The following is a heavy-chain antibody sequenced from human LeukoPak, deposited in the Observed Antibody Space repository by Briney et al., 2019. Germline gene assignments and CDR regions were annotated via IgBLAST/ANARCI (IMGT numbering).Heavy chain of an antibody. D-gene: IGHD2-8*02. Sequence: ASAKVSCKSFGFTXTNYLLHWVRQAPGQGLEWVGRIAPSVDTTNYAQKFRGRVTMTRDTSTSTVYMELSSLRSDDTAIYYCVREESGGYFDYWGQGTLVTVSS. CDR2: IAPSVDTT. V-gene: IGHV1-46*01. CDR1: GFTXTNYL. CDR3: VREESGGYFDY. J-gene: IGHJ4*02.